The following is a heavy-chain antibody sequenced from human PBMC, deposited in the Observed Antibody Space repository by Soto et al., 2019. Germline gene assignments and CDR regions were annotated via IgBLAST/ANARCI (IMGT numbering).Heavy chain of an antibody. CDR3: ARVDGSGILVGCGY. Sequence: QVQLVQSGAEVKKPGSSVKVSCKASGGTFSSYTISWVRQAPGQGLEWMGRIIPILGIANYAQKFQGRVTITADKSTSTAYMELSSLRSEDTAVYYCARVDGSGILVGCGYWGQGTLVTVSS. CDR1: GGTFSSYT. CDR2: IIPILGIA. V-gene: IGHV1-69*02. J-gene: IGHJ4*02. D-gene: IGHD3-10*01.